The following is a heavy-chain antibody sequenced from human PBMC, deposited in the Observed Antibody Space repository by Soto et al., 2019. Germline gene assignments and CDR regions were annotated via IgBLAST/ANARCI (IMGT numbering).Heavy chain of an antibody. D-gene: IGHD6-6*01. J-gene: IGHJ4*02. V-gene: IGHV4-34*01. Sequence: PSETLSLTCAVYGGSFSGYYWSWIRQPPGKGLEWIGEINHSGSTNYNPSLKSRVTISVDTSKNQFSLKLSSVTAADTAVYYCASGSSSSPQPDDYWGQGTLVTVSS. CDR3: ASGSSSSPQPDDY. CDR1: GGSFSGYY. CDR2: INHSGST.